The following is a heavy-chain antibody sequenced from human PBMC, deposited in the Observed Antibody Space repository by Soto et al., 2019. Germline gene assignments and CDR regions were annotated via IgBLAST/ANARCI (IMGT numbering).Heavy chain of an antibody. D-gene: IGHD3-10*01. CDR3: MKAHESGDFLGMSV. V-gene: IGHV4-61*01. Sequence: SETLSPTCTVSGGSVSTGMKYWGWVRQPPGKALEFIGYMYKTGETLLNSSLKSRVTLSMETSKNQFSLTLSSVTAADTAVYFCMKAHESGDFLGMSVWGPGTTVTVSS. CDR1: GGSVSTGMKY. J-gene: IGHJ6*02. CDR2: MYKTGET.